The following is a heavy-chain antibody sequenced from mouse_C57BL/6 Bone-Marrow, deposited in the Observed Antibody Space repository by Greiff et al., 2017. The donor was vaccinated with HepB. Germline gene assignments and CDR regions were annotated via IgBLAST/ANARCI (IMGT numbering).Heavy chain of an antibody. CDR2: IDPSDSYT. Sequence: QVQLQQPGAELVRPGTSVKLSCKASGYTFTSYWMHWVKQRPGQGLEWIGVIDPSDSYTNYNQKFKGKATLTVDTSSSTAYMQLSSLTSEDSAVYYFARKGLYDYDGVDYWGQGTTLTVSA. D-gene: IGHD2-4*01. V-gene: IGHV1-59*01. CDR1: GYTFTSYW. CDR3: ARKGLYDYDGVDY. J-gene: IGHJ2*01.